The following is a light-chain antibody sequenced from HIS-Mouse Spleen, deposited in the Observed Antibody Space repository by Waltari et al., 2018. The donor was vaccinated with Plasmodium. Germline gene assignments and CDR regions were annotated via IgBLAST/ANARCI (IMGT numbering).Light chain of an antibody. Sequence: SYELTQPLSVSVALGQAARITCGGHNIGSKHVHWYQQKPGQAPVLVIYRDSNRPPGIPERFSGSNSGNTATLTISRAQAGDEADYYCQVWDSSTVVFGGGTKLTVL. CDR1: NIGSKH. CDR3: QVWDSSTVV. V-gene: IGLV3-9*01. J-gene: IGLJ2*01. CDR2: RDS.